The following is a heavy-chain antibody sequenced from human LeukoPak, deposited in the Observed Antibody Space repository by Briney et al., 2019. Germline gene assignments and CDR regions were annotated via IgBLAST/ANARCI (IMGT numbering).Heavy chain of an antibody. V-gene: IGHV1-18*04. CDR2: ISAYNGNT. J-gene: IGHJ4*02. CDR1: AYTFSGYY. D-gene: IGHD6-13*01. CDR3: ARDQQQLARDY. Sequence: ASVKVSCKASAYTFSGYYIHWVRQAPGQGLEWMGWISAYNGNTNYAQKLQGRVTMTTDTSTSTAYMELRSLRSDDTAVYYCARDQQQLARDYWGQGTLVTVSS.